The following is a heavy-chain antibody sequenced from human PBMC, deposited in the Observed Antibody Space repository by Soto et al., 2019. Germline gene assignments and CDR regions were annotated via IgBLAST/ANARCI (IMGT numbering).Heavy chain of an antibody. CDR1: GYTFTSYG. V-gene: IGHV1-18*01. Sequence: ASVKVSCKASGYTFTSYGISWVRQAPGQGLEWMGWISAYNGNTNYAQKLQGRVTMTEDTSTDTAYMELSSLRSEDTAVYYCATGVPELGGDYWGQGTLVTVSS. CDR3: ATGVPELGGDY. D-gene: IGHD1-7*01. CDR2: ISAYNGNT. J-gene: IGHJ4*02.